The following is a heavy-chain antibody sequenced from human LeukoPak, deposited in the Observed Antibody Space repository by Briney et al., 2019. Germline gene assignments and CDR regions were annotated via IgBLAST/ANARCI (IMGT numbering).Heavy chain of an antibody. D-gene: IGHD5-18*01. V-gene: IGHV1-18*04. CDR2: ISAYNGNT. J-gene: IGHJ4*02. CDR1: GYTFTSYG. Sequence: GASVKVSCKASGYTFTSYGISWVRQAPGQGLEWMGWISAYNGNTNYAQKLQGRVTMTTDTSTSTAYMELRSLRSDDTAVYYYARGEVGDTAMVTLDYWGQGTLVTVSS. CDR3: ARGEVGDTAMVTLDY.